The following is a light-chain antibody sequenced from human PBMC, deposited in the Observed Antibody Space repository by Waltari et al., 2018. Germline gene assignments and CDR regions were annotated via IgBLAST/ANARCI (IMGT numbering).Light chain of an antibody. CDR2: GAS. V-gene: IGKV1-39*01. J-gene: IGKJ2*01. CDR3: QQTYRTPPNT. Sequence: DIQMTQSPSSLSASVGDRVTITCRASQPITTYLSWYQQKPGKAPEPLIYGASSLLDGVPSRFSGRGSGTECTRTINSLQPEDLATYYCQQTYRTPPNTFGQWTNLEIK. CDR1: QPITTY.